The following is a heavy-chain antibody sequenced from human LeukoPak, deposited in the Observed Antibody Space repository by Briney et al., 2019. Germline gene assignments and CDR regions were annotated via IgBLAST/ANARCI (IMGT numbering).Heavy chain of an antibody. V-gene: IGHV4-61*09. D-gene: IGHD4-11*01. CDR3: ARGRSDYSNYYLDY. CDR2: IYTSGST. CDR1: GGSISSGSYY. Sequence: RPSQTLSLTCTVSGGSISSGSYYWTWIRQPAGKRLEWIGHIYTSGSTNFNPSLKSRVTMSLDTSKNQFSLRLSSVTAADTAVYYCARGRSDYSNYYLDYWGQGTLVTVSS. J-gene: IGHJ4*02.